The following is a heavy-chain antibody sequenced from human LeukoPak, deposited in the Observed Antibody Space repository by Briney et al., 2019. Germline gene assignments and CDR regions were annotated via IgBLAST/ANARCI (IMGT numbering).Heavy chain of an antibody. CDR3: TGGTFYRLLDY. CDR1: GYSLTELS. D-gene: IGHD2/OR15-2a*01. Sequence: VSVKVSCKVSGYSLTELSMHWVRQAPGKGLEWMGGFDPGSGETIFTKNFQGRVTMTDDTSTDTAYMELSSLRSEDTAVYYCTGGTFYRLLDYWGQGTLVTVSS. J-gene: IGHJ4*02. V-gene: IGHV1-24*01. CDR2: FDPGSGET.